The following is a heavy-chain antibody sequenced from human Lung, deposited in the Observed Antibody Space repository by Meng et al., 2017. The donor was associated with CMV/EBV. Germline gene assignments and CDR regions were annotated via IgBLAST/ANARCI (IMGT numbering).Heavy chain of an antibody. D-gene: IGHD5-24*01. Sequence: SXAASGFTFSAYKMSWVRQAPGKGLEWAATINPDGSEKYYVESLKGRFTISRDNAKDSLFLQMDSLRAEDTAMYFCARDWRTGYTHSMDVWGQGXTVTVSS. CDR1: GFTFSAYK. V-gene: IGHV3-7*01. CDR3: ARDWRTGYTHSMDV. CDR2: INPDGSEK. J-gene: IGHJ6*02.